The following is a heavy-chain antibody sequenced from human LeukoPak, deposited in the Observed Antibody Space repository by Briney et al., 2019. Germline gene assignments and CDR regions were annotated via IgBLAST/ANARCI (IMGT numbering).Heavy chain of an antibody. J-gene: IGHJ4*02. CDR1: GGSISSGGYS. CDR2: IYHSGST. CDR3: ARATTLDSSGSFDY. D-gene: IGHD3-22*01. Sequence: SETLSLTRAVSGGSISSGGYSWSWIRQPPGKGLEWIGYIYHSGSTYYNPSLKSRVTISVDRSKNQFSLKLSSVTAADTAVYYCARATTLDSSGSFDYWGQGTLVTVSS. V-gene: IGHV4-30-2*01.